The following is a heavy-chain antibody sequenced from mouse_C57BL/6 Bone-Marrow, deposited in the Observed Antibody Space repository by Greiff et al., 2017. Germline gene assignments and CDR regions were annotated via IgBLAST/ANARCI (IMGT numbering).Heavy chain of an antibody. CDR3: ASYGNYAYCYAMDY. CDR1: GYTFTDYN. Sequence: EFQLQQSGPELVKPGASVQMSCKASGYTFTDYNMHWVKQSHGKSLEWIGYINPNNGGTSYNPQFKGKATLTVNKSSSTAYMELRSLTSEDSAVYYCASYGNYAYCYAMDYWGQGTSVTVSS. CDR2: INPNNGGT. D-gene: IGHD2-1*01. J-gene: IGHJ4*01. V-gene: IGHV1-22*01.